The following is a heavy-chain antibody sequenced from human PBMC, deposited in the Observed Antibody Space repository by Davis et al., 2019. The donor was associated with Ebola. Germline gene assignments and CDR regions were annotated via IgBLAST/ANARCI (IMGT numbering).Heavy chain of an antibody. J-gene: IGHJ4*02. V-gene: IGHV1-18*04. CDR2: ISGNNGNR. CDR1: GHTFSSYG. D-gene: IGHD1-1*01. CDR3: ARAQFPTTSDH. Sequence: ASVKVSCKGSGHTFSSYGISWVRQAPGQGLEWMGWISGNNGNRNYAQNVQGRVTMTTDTSTSTAYMEVGSLRSDDTAVYYCARAQFPTTSDHWGQGTLVTVSS.